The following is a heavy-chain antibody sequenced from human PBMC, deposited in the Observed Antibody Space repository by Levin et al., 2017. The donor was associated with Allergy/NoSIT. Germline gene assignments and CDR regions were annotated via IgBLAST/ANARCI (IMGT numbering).Heavy chain of an antibody. CDR1: GFTFSSYS. D-gene: IGHD2-15*01. CDR3: ASFEIVVVVAATPMRFDP. V-gene: IGHV3-21*01. CDR2: ISSSSSYI. J-gene: IGHJ5*02. Sequence: GGSLRLSCAASGFTFSSYSMNWVRQAPGKGLEWVSSISSSSSYIYYADSVKGRFTISRDNAKNSLYLQMNSLRAEDTAVYYCASFEIVVVVAATPMRFDPWGQGTLVTVSS.